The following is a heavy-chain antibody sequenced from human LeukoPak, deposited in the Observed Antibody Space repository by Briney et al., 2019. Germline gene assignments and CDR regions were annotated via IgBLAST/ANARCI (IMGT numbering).Heavy chain of an antibody. Sequence: SETLSLTCAVYGGSFSGYYWSWIRQPPGKGLEWIGEINHSGSTNYNPSLKSRVTISVDTSKNQFSLKLNSVTAADTAVYYCARGPYGSGSDRYYYMDVWGKGTTVTISS. J-gene: IGHJ6*03. CDR1: GGSFSGYY. CDR2: INHSGST. D-gene: IGHD3-10*01. V-gene: IGHV4-34*01. CDR3: ARGPYGSGSDRYYYMDV.